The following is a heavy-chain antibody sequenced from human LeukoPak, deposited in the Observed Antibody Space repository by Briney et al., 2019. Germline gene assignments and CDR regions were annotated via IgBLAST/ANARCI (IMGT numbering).Heavy chain of an antibody. Sequence: SVKVSCKASGGTFSSYAISWVRQAPGQGLEWMGRIIPIPGIANYAQKFQGRVTITADKSTSTAYMELSSLRSEDTAVYYCARESGGYSGYDKIDYWGQGALVTVSS. V-gene: IGHV1-69*04. CDR1: GGTFSSYA. J-gene: IGHJ4*02. CDR3: ARESGGYSGYDKIDY. CDR2: IIPIPGIA. D-gene: IGHD5-12*01.